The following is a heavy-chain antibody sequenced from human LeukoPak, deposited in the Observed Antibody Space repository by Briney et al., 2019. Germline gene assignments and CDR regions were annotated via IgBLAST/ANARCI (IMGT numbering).Heavy chain of an antibody. CDR1: GFTFSSYW. J-gene: IGHJ4*02. Sequence: GGSLRLSCAASGFTFSSYWMSWVRQASGKGLEWVANIKQQGSERYYVDSVRGRFTISRDDAKNSLYLQMNSLRAEDTAVYYCARDGLPFDFWGQGTLVTVSS. D-gene: IGHD3/OR15-3a*01. V-gene: IGHV3-7*05. CDR3: ARDGLPFDF. CDR2: IKQQGSER.